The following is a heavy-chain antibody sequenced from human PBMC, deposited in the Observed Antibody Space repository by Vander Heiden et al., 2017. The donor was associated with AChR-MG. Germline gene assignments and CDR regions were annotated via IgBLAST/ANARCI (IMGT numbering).Heavy chain of an antibody. CDR2: IKQDGSEK. Sequence: EVQLVESGGGLVQPGGSLRLSCAASGFTISSYWMSWVRQAPGKGLEWVANIKQDGSEKYYVDSVKGRFTISRDNAKNSLYLQMNSLRAEDTAVYYCARDLPWFDPWGQGTLVTVSS. CDR3: ARDLPWFDP. J-gene: IGHJ5*02. V-gene: IGHV3-7*01. CDR1: GFTISSYW.